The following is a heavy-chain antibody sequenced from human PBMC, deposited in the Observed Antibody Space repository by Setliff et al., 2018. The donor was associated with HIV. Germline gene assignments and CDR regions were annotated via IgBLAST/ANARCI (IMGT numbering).Heavy chain of an antibody. CDR2: IYISGTT. V-gene: IGHV4-61*02. D-gene: IGHD6-13*01. CDR3: ARSSSSWSGWFDP. J-gene: IGHJ5*02. CDR1: GDSISSGSYY. Sequence: KTSETLSLTCTVSGDSISSGSYYWGWIRQPAGKGLEWIGRIYISGTTNYNPSLKSRVTISVDTSKNQFSLKLSSVTAADTAVYYCARSSSSWSGWFDPWGQGTLVTVSS.